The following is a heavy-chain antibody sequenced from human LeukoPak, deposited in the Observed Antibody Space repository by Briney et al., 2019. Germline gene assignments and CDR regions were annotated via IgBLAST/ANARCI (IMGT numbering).Heavy chain of an antibody. V-gene: IGHV4-34*01. CDR1: GGSFSGYY. D-gene: IGHD2-2*01. Sequence: SETLSLTCAVYGGSFSGYYWSWIRQPPGKGLEWIGEINHSGSTNYNPSLKSRVTISVDTSKNQFSLKLSSVTAADTAVYYCARNGWGVVVPASSFDIWGQGTMVTVSS. CDR2: INHSGST. CDR3: ARNGWGVVVPASSFDI. J-gene: IGHJ3*02.